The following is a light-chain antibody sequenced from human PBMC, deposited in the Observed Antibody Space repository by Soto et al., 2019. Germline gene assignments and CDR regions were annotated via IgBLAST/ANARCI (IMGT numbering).Light chain of an antibody. V-gene: IGLV2-11*01. CDR1: NNDVGGYNF. Sequence: QSALTQPRSVSGSPGQSVTISCTGTNNDVGGYNFVSWYQQHPGKAPRLLIYDVTKRPPAVPARFSGSKSGNTASLTISGLQHEDEADYYCCSSAASCTFDVFGTGTQLTVL. CDR3: CSSAASCTFDV. J-gene: IGLJ1*01. CDR2: DVT.